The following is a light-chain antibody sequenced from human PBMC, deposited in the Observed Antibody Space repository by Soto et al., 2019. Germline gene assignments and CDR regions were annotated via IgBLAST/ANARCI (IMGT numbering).Light chain of an antibody. CDR2: GAS. CDR3: HQSGDSPT. V-gene: IGKV3-20*01. CDR1: QTVSSNY. J-gene: IGKJ1*01. Sequence: EKVLTHSPGTLSVSPGERATLYCRAGQTVSSNYLAWYQHRPGQAPRLLIYGASSRATDIPDRFSGSGSGTDFTLTISRLEPEDFAVYSCHQSGDSPTFGQGTKVDI.